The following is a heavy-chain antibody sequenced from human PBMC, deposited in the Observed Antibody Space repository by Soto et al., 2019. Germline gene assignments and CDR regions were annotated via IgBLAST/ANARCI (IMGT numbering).Heavy chain of an antibody. J-gene: IGHJ4*02. V-gene: IGHV1-3*05. CDR3: ARGESVVGDY. Sequence: QVQLVQSGAEEKKPGASVKVSCKASGYTFTSYAMHWVRQAPGQRLEWMGWINAGNGNTKYSQKFXGXGXIXXDTSASTAYMELSSLRSEDTAVYYCARGESVVGDYWGQGTLVTVSS. D-gene: IGHD2-15*01. CDR2: INAGNGNT. CDR1: GYTFTSYA.